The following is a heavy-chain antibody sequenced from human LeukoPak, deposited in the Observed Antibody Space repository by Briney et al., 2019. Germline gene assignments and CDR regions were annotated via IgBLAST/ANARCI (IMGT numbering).Heavy chain of an antibody. V-gene: IGHV4-31*03. J-gene: IGHJ4*02. Sequence: SQTLSLTFTVSGSSISSGGYYWSWIRQHPGKGLEWIGYIYYLGSTYYNPSLKSRVPIPVDTSKHQFSLELSSVTAADTAVYYWARGALDCSSTSCRPYYFDYWGQGTRVTVSS. CDR2: IYYLGST. D-gene: IGHD2-2*01. CDR1: GSSISSGGYY. CDR3: ARGALDCSSTSCRPYYFDY.